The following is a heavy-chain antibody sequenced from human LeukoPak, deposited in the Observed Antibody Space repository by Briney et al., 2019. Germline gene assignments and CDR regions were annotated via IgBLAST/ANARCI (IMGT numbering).Heavy chain of an antibody. D-gene: IGHD2-2*01. J-gene: IGHJ4*02. Sequence: PSETLSLTCTVSGGSISSYYWSWIRQPPGKGLEWIGYIYYSGSTNYNPSLKSRVTISVDTSKNQFSLKLSSVTAADTAVYYCARGGVVPADYFDYWGQGTLVTVSS. CDR2: IYYSGST. CDR1: GGSISSYY. V-gene: IGHV4-59*01. CDR3: ARGGVVPADYFDY.